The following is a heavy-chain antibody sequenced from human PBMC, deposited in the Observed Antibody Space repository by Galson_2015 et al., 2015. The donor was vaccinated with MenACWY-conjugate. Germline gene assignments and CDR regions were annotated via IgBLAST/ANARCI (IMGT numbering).Heavy chain of an antibody. J-gene: IGHJ4*02. CDR2: ISGSGGST. V-gene: IGHV3-23*01. CDR3: AKAVYDILTGYYNVGYYFDY. Sequence: SLRLSCAASGFTFSSYAMSWVRQAPGKGLEWVSAISGSGGSTYYADSVKGRFTISRDNSKNTLYLQMNSPRAEDTAVYYCAKAVYDILTGYYNVGYYFDYWGQGTLVTVFS. D-gene: IGHD3-9*01. CDR1: GFTFSSYA.